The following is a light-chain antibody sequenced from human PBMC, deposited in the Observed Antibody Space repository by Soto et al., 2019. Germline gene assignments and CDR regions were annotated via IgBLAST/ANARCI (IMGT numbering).Light chain of an antibody. V-gene: IGLV2-8*01. Sequence: QPVLTQPPSASGSPGQSVTISCTGASSDVGGYNYVSWYQQYPGKAPKLMIYEVSKRPSGVPDRFSGSKSGNTASLTVSGLQAEDEADYYCSSYAGSSNWVFGGGTQLTVL. CDR3: SSYAGSSNWV. CDR1: SSDVGGYNY. CDR2: EVS. J-gene: IGLJ3*02.